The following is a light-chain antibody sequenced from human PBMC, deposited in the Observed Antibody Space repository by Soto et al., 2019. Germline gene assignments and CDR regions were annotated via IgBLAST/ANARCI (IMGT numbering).Light chain of an antibody. CDR3: LSYGKV. V-gene: IGLV2-23*01. CDR2: EGR. Sequence: QSALSQPASVSGSPGQSITISCTGINSGVVNYEYVSWYQQSPDKAPKLIIYEGRERPSRVSDRFSGSKSDNAASLTISALQTEDEAEYFCLSYGKVFGTGTKVTVL. J-gene: IGLJ1*01. CDR1: NSGVVNYEY.